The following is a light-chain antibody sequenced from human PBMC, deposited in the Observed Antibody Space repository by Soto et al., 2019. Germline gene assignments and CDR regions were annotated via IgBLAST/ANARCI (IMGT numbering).Light chain of an antibody. V-gene: IGLV1-44*01. Sequence: QSVLTQPPSMSGTPGQRVTISCSGSSSNIADNTLNWYQQLPGTAPKLLIYNDNDRPSGVPDRFSGSKAGTSASLAISGLRSDEEADYFWETWDDSLNGVHVFGTGTKLTVL. J-gene: IGLJ1*01. CDR1: SSNIADNT. CDR3: ETWDDSLNGVHV. CDR2: NDN.